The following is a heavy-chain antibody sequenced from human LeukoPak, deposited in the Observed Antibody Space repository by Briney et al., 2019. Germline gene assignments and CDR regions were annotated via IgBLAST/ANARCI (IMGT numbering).Heavy chain of an antibody. D-gene: IGHD6-19*01. Sequence: GGSLRLACAASGFTFSTYWMSWARQAPGKGLEWVAKMNQDGSAISYVDSVKGRFTISRDNAKNSLYLQMNSLRAEDTAVYYCASADSGRNSFASWGQGTLVIVSS. CDR2: MNQDGSAI. CDR1: GFTFSTYW. J-gene: IGHJ5*01. V-gene: IGHV3-7*01. CDR3: ASADSGRNSFAS.